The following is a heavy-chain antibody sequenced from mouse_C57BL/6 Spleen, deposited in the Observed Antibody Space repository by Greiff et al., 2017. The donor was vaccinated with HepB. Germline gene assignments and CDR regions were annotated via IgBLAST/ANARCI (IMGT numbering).Heavy chain of an antibody. J-gene: IGHJ3*01. CDR2: INPYNGGT. Sequence: EVQLQQSGPVLVKPGASVKMSCKASGYTFTDYYMNWVKQSHGKSLEWIGVINPYNGGTSYNQKFKGKATLTVDKSSSTAYMELNSLTSEDSAVYYCARGDDYDGTGFAYWGQGTLVTVSA. CDR1: GYTFTDYY. CDR3: ARGDDYDGTGFAY. V-gene: IGHV1-19*01. D-gene: IGHD2-4*01.